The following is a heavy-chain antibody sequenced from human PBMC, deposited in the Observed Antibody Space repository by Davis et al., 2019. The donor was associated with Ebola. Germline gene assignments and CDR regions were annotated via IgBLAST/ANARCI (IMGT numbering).Heavy chain of an antibody. Sequence: GGSLRLSCAASGFTFSSYGMHWVRQAPGKGLEWVAVIWYDGSNKYYADSVKGRFTISRDNSKNTLYLQMNSLKTEDTAVYYCTTDKADVADYYYYYGMDVWGQGTTVTVSS. CDR2: IWYDGSNK. CDR1: GFTFSSYG. J-gene: IGHJ6*02. V-gene: IGHV3-33*08. CDR3: TTDKADVADYYYYYGMDV. D-gene: IGHD6-25*01.